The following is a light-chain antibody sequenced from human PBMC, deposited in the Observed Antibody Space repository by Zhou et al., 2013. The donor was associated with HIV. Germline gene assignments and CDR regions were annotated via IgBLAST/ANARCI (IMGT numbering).Light chain of an antibody. J-gene: IGKJ2*01. CDR1: QSISNW. CDR2: AAS. Sequence: DIQMTQSPSTLSASVGDRVTITCRASQSISNWLAWYQQKPGKAPKLLIYAASSLQSGVPSRFSGSGSGTDFTLTISGLQPEDFAMYYCQQANSFPYTFGQGTKLEIK. V-gene: IGKV1-12*01. CDR3: QQANSFPYT.